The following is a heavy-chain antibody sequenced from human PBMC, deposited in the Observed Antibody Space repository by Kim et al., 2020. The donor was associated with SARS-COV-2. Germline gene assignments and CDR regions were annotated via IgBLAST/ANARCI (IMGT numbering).Heavy chain of an antibody. V-gene: IGHV3-30-3*01. J-gene: IGHJ4*02. CDR1: GFTFSSYA. Sequence: GGSLRLSCAASGFTFSSYAMHWVRQAPGKGLEWVAVISYDGSNKYYADSVKGRFTISRDNSKNTLYLQMNSLRAEDTAVYYCASPRRWYTKAPLGYWGQGTLVTVSS. CDR2: ISYDGSNK. D-gene: IGHD2-15*01. CDR3: ASPRRWYTKAPLGY.